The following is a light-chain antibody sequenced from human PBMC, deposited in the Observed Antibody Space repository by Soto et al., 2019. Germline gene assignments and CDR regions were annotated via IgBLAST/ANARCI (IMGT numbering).Light chain of an antibody. CDR2: RTS. CDR1: QSVSSSY. V-gene: IGKV3-20*01. J-gene: IGKJ1*01. Sequence: EIELTQSPGTLSLSPGETATLSCRASQSVSSSYLAWYQQKPGQAPRLLIYRTSNRATGIPDRFSGSGSGTDFTLTISRLEPEDFAVYWCQQYDSSPRTFGQGTKVEIK. CDR3: QQYDSSPRT.